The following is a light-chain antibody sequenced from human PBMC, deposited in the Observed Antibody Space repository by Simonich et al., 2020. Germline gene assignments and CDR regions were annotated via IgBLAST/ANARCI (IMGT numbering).Light chain of an antibody. CDR2: EGS. Sequence: QSALTQPPSVSGAPGQSITISCTGTSSDFGSYNLVSWYQHNPGKAPKLMFYEGSKRPSGVSNRCSGSKSGNTASLTISGLQAEDEADYYCCSYAGSSTVVFGGGTKLTVL. CDR1: SSDFGSYNL. CDR3: CSYAGSSTVV. J-gene: IGLJ2*01. V-gene: IGLV2-23*01.